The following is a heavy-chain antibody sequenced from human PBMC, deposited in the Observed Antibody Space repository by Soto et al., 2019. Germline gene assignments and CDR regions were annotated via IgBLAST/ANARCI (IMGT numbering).Heavy chain of an antibody. CDR3: ASSYYDSTGFAVDP. Sequence: SETLSLTCNVSGASVSHGYWSWIRQPPGKGLKWIGFMYFGVSFNYNPSLTSRATISVESSKNQFSMKLTSVTASVTVVYSCASSYYDSTGFAVDPWGQGTLVTVSS. CDR1: GASVSHGY. V-gene: IGHV4-59*02. CDR2: MYFGVSF. D-gene: IGHD3-22*01. J-gene: IGHJ5*02.